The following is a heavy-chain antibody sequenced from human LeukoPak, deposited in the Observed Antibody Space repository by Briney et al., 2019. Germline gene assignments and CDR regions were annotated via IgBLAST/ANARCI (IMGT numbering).Heavy chain of an antibody. CDR3: ARDGTVGATIPD. Sequence: PGGSLRLSCAASGFTFSNSWMHWVRQAPGKGLAWVSRINSDGSGTPYADSVKGRFTISRDNAKNTLYLQMNSLRAEDTAVYYCARDGTVGATIPDWGQGTLVTVSS. J-gene: IGHJ4*02. CDR1: GFTFSNSW. V-gene: IGHV3-74*01. CDR2: INSDGSGT. D-gene: IGHD1-26*01.